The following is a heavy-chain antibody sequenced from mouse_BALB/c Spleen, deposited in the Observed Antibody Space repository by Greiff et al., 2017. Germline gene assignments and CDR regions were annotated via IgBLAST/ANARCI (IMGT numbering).Heavy chain of an antibody. V-gene: IGHV5-6-5*01. J-gene: IGHJ3*01. D-gene: IGHD2-1*01. CDR3: ARGAYGNYGFAY. CDR1: GFTFSSYA. CDR2: ISSGGST. Sequence: EVHLVESGGGLVKPGGSLKLSCAASGFTFSSYAMSWVRQTPEKRLEWVASISSGGSTYYPDSVKGRFTISRDNARNILYLQMSSLRSEDTAMYYCARGAYGNYGFAYWGQGTLVTVSA.